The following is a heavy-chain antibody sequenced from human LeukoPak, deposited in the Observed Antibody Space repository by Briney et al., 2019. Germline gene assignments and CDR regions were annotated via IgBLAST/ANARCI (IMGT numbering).Heavy chain of an antibody. CDR2: IYTTGNT. Sequence: ETLSLTCTVSGGSITGYYWTWIRQPPGKGLEWIGRIYTTGNTNYNPSLQSRVTMSVDTSKNQFSLKLSAVTAADTAVYYCARAGSGWYGLADYWGQGTLVTVSS. J-gene: IGHJ4*02. V-gene: IGHV4-4*07. D-gene: IGHD6-13*01. CDR3: ARAGSGWYGLADY. CDR1: GGSITGYY.